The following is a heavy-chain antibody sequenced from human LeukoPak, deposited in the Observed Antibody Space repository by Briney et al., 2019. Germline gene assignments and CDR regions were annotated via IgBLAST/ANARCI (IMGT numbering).Heavy chain of an antibody. D-gene: IGHD2-2*01. J-gene: IGHJ4*02. Sequence: PGGSLRLSCAASGFSFTNYALHWVRQAPGKGLEWVAKISFDGSDKTYADSVKGRFTISRDNSNNTLYLQMNTLRSEDTAVFYCVKGGFQLLPEAYFDYWGQGTLVTVSS. CDR3: VKGGFQLLPEAYFDY. CDR2: ISFDGSDK. V-gene: IGHV3-30*18. CDR1: GFSFTNYA.